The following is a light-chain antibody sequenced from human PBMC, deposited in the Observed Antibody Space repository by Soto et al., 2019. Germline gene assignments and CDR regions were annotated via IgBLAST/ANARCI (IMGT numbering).Light chain of an antibody. V-gene: IGLV1-40*01. Sequence: QAVVTQPPSVSGAPGQTVTISCTGTSSNIGAGFDVHWYQQLPGAAPKLLVYANTDRPSGVHDRFSGSKSVTSASLAITGLQPEDEADYFCLSYDTSLRGVFGGGTKLTVL. CDR1: SSNIGAGFD. CDR2: ANT. J-gene: IGLJ2*01. CDR3: LSYDTSLRGV.